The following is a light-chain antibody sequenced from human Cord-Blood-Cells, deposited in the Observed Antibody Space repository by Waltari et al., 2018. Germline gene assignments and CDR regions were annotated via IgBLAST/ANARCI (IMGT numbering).Light chain of an antibody. CDR3: AAWEDSRSGYV. CDR2: RNK. Sequence: SVLTQPHSASGTPGQRVPIACSGSCSNIGSNYVYWYQQLPGTAPKLLNYRNKQRPSGVPDRCSGSKAGTSASLAISGLRSEDEADYYCAAWEDSRSGYVFGTGTKVTVL. J-gene: IGLJ1*01. V-gene: IGLV1-47*01. CDR1: CSNIGSNY.